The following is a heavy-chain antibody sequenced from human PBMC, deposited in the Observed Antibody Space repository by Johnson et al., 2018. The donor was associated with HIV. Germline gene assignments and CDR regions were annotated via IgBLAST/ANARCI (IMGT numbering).Heavy chain of an antibody. CDR2: ISSSGSTI. J-gene: IGHJ3*02. V-gene: IGHV3-48*04. D-gene: IGHD7-27*01. CDR3: ARDLGTTDAFDI. CDR1: GFTFSSYA. Sequence: VQLVESGGGVVQPGRSLRLSCAASGFTFSSYAMHWIRQAPGKGLEWVSYISSSGSTIYYADSVKGRFTISRDNAKNSLYLQMNSLRAEDTAVYYCARDLGTTDAFDIWGQGTMVTVSS.